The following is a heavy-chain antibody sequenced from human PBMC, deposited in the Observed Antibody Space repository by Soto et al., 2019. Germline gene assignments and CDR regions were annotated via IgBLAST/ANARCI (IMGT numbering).Heavy chain of an antibody. J-gene: IGHJ4*02. CDR2: IYYSGST. CDR1: GGSISSGGYY. V-gene: IGHV4-31*03. D-gene: IGHD3-9*01. CDR3: ARGPGRGRYFDY. Sequence: SETLSLTCTVSGGSISSGGYYWSWIRQHPGKGLEWIGYIYYSGSTYYNPSLKSRVTISVDTSKNQFSLKLSSVTAADTAVYYCARGPGRGRYFDYWGQGTLVTVSS.